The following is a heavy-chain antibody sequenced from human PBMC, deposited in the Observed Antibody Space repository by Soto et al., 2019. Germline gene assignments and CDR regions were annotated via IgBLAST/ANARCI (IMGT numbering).Heavy chain of an antibody. D-gene: IGHD3-16*01. J-gene: IGHJ4*02. CDR3: ARLGTNGQTLDY. V-gene: IGHV4-4*07. CDR2: IYDTGST. CDR1: GGSISSYF. Sequence: QVQLQESGPGLVKPSETLSLTCTVSGGSISSYFWTWIRQPAGKGLEWVGRIYDTGSTNYNPSLKSRVSMSADTSKNQFSLKLSSVTAADTAVYYCARLGTNGQTLDYWGQGTLVTVSS.